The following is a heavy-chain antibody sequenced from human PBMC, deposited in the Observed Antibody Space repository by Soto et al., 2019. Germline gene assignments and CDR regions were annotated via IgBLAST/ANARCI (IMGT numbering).Heavy chain of an antibody. CDR1: GYTFTSYY. V-gene: IGHV1-46*01. D-gene: IGHD6-19*01. Sequence: QVQLVQSGAEVKKPGASVKVSCKASGYTFTSYYMHWVRQAPGQGLEWMGLINPTGGSTSYAQKFQGRLTMTRDTSTSTVYMQLSSLRSEDTALYYCARDFSSNGWYPQIGDYYYYGMDVWGQGTTVTVSS. CDR2: INPTGGST. CDR3: ARDFSSNGWYPQIGDYYYYGMDV. J-gene: IGHJ6*02.